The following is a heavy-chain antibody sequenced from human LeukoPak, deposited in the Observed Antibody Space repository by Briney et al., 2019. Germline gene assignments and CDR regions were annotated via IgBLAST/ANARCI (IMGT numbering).Heavy chain of an antibody. V-gene: IGHV3-30-3*01. CDR3: ARPRGRPPLGQGPFDY. CDR2: ISYDGSNK. J-gene: IGHJ4*02. CDR1: GFTFSSYA. D-gene: IGHD6-25*01. Sequence: GGSLRLSCAASGFTFSSYAMHWVRQAPGKGLEWVAVISYDGSNKYYADSVKGRFTISRDNSKNTLYLQMNSLRAEDTAVYYCARPRGRPPLGQGPFDYWGQGTLVTVSS.